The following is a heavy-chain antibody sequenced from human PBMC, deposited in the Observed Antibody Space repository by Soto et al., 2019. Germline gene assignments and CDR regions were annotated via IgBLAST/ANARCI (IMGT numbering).Heavy chain of an antibody. V-gene: IGHV1-24*01. CDR1: GYTLTELS. J-gene: IGHJ6*02. Sequence: ASVKVSCKVSGYTLTELSMHWVRQAPGKGLDWMGGFDPEDGETIYAQKFQGRVTMTEDTSTDTAYMELSSLRSEDTAVYYCATDQPSTVTVYYYYYGMDVGGQGTTVTVSS. CDR3: ATDQPSTVTVYYYYYGMDV. CDR2: FDPEDGET. D-gene: IGHD4-17*01.